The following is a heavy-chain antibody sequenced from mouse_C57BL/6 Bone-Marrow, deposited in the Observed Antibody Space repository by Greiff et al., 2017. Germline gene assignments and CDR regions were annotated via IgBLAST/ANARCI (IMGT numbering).Heavy chain of an antibody. CDR3: TNYGYPLAMYF. D-gene: IGHD2-2*01. CDR1: GFNIKDDY. Sequence: EVQLQQSGAELVRPGASVKLSCTASGFNIKDDYMPWVKQRPEQGLEWIGLIDPENGDTEYAAKFQGKATITADTSSNTAYLQLSSLTSEDTAVYYCTNYGYPLAMYFCGRGNSVTVSA. V-gene: IGHV14-4*01. CDR2: IDPENGDT. J-gene: IGHJ4*01.